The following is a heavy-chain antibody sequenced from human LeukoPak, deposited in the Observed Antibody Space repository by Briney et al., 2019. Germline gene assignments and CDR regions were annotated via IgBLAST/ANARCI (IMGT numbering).Heavy chain of an antibody. CDR1: GFTFSSYS. Sequence: GGSLRLSCAASGFTFSSYSMTWVRQAPGKGPEWVANIKQDGSQRYYVDSVRGRFTISRDNAKNSLFLQMNGLRAEDTAVYYCARRGGSSSRRSPIDYWGQGTLVTVSS. CDR2: IKQDGSQR. D-gene: IGHD6-6*01. CDR3: ARRGGSSSRRSPIDY. J-gene: IGHJ4*02. V-gene: IGHV3-7*01.